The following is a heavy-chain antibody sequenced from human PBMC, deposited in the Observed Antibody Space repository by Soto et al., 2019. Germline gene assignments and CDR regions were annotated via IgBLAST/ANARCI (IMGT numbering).Heavy chain of an antibody. D-gene: IGHD3-3*01. CDR3: ARDRGEWLSYNNWFEP. CDR1: GGSISSYY. CDR2: IYTSGST. Sequence: PSETLSLTCTVSGGSISSYYWSWIRQPAGKGLEWIGRIYTSGSTNYNPSLKSRVTMSVDTSKNQFSLKLSSVTAADTAVYYCARDRGEWLSYNNWFEPWGQGTLVTVSS. J-gene: IGHJ5*02. V-gene: IGHV4-4*07.